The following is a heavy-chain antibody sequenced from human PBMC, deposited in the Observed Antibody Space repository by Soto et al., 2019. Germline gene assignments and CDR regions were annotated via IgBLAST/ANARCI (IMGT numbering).Heavy chain of an antibody. CDR2: ISAYNGNT. Sequence: QVQLVQSGAEVKKPGASVKVSCKASGYTFTSYGISWVRQAPGQGLEWMGWISAYNGNTNYAQKLQGRVTMTTDTSTSTAYMELRSLRSDDTAVYYCARHCSGGSCNHKGGYYGMDVWGQGTTVTVSS. V-gene: IGHV1-18*01. J-gene: IGHJ6*02. CDR1: GYTFTSYG. D-gene: IGHD2-15*01. CDR3: ARHCSGGSCNHKGGYYGMDV.